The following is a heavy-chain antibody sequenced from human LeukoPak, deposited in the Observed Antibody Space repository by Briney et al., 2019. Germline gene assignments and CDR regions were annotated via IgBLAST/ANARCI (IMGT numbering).Heavy chain of an antibody. J-gene: IGHJ4*02. CDR2: ISSSSSTI. CDR3: ARWVCSSTSCYYFDY. D-gene: IGHD2-2*01. V-gene: IGHV3-48*01. Sequence: PGGSLRLSCAASGFTFSTYNMNWVRQAPGKGLEWVSYISSSSSTIYYADSVKGRFTISRDNAKNSLYLQMNSLRAEDTAVYYCARWVCSSTSCYYFDYWGQGSLVVVSS. CDR1: GFTFSTYN.